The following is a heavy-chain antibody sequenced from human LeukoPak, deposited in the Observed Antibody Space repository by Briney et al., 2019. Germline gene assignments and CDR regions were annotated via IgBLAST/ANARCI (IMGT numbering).Heavy chain of an antibody. J-gene: IGHJ4*02. CDR3: ARDIPKYSSSWYLHY. D-gene: IGHD6-13*01. V-gene: IGHV3-21*01. Sequence: AGGSLRLSCAASGFTFSSYAMSWVRQAPGKGLEWVSSISSSSSYIYYADSVKGRFTISRDNAKNSLYLQMNSLRAEDTAVYYCARDIPKYSSSWYLHYWGQGTLVTVSS. CDR2: ISSSSSYI. CDR1: GFTFSSYA.